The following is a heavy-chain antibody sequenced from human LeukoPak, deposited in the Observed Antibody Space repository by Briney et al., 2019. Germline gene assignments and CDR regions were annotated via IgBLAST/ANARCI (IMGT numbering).Heavy chain of an antibody. CDR1: GFTFSSYS. J-gene: IGHJ6*03. CDR3: ARETSIAARLSPLYYYYMDV. CDR2: ISSSSSYI. V-gene: IGHV3-21*04. Sequence: GGSLRLSCAASGFTFSSYSMNWVRQAPGKGLEWVSSISSSSSYIYYADSVKGRFTISRDNSKNTLYLQMNSLRAEDTAVYYCARETSIAARLSPLYYYYMDVWGKGTTVTVSS. D-gene: IGHD6-6*01.